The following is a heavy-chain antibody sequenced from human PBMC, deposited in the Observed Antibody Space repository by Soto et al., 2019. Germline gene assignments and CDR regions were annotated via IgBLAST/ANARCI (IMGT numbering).Heavy chain of an antibody. J-gene: IGHJ3*02. CDR3: ARHPLVGATNNAFDI. V-gene: IGHV5-51*01. CDR2: IYPGDSDT. Sequence: PGASLKISCKGSGYSFTSYWIGWVRQMPGKGLEWMGIIYPGDSDTRYSPSFQGQVTISADKSISTAYLQWSSLKASDTAMYYCARHPLVGATNNAFDIWGQGTMVTVSS. D-gene: IGHD1-26*01. CDR1: GYSFTSYW.